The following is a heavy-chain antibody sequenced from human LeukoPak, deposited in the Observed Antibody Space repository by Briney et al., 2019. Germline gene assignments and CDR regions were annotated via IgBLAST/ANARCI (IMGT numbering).Heavy chain of an antibody. J-gene: IGHJ4*02. CDR2: FYVGGAT. Sequence: GGSLRLSCAVSGFSVTNNYMSWVRQAPGKGLEWVSVFYVGGATYYADSVKGRFTISRDNSGNTLYLQMKSLRAEDTAVYYCARGDGYNFFDYWGQGTLVTVSS. CDR1: GFSVTNNY. V-gene: IGHV3-53*01. CDR3: ARGDGYNFFDY. D-gene: IGHD5-24*01.